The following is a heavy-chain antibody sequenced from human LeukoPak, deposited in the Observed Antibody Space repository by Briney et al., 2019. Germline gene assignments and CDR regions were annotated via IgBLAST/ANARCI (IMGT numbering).Heavy chain of an antibody. Sequence: GGSLRLSCAASGFTFSNYAIHWVRQAPGKGLECVSAISSIEGRIYYANSVKGRFTISRDNSKNMVFLQMGGLRAEDMAVYYCARARRDCSGGTCFSYYFDNWGQGTLVTVSP. D-gene: IGHD2-15*01. CDR3: ARARRDCSGGTCFSYYFDN. J-gene: IGHJ4*02. CDR1: GFTFSNYA. V-gene: IGHV3-64*01. CDR2: ISSIEGRI.